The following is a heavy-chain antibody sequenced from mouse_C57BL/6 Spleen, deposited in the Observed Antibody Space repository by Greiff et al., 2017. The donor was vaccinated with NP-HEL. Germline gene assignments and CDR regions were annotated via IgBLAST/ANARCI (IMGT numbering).Heavy chain of an antibody. J-gene: IGHJ2*01. V-gene: IGHV1-53*01. CDR1: GYTFTSYW. D-gene: IGHD3-2*02. Sequence: VQLQQPGTELVKPGASVKLSCKASGYTFTSYWMHWVKQRPGQGLEWIGNINPSNGGTNYNEKFKSKATLTVDKSSSTAYMQLSSLTSEDSAVYYCARSAAQATGYFDYWGQGTTLTVSS. CDR3: ARSAAQATGYFDY. CDR2: INPSNGGT.